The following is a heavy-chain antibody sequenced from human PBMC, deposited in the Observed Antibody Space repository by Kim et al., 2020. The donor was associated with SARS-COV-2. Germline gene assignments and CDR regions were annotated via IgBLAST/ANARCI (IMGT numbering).Heavy chain of an antibody. CDR3: GKCSLSDYVMDV. Sequence: GGSLRLSCTVSGFTFTDYGMTWVRQAPGQGLEWVSPISGSGVSTYYADSVKGRFAISRDNSKDTVYLHMSNLRAADTATYYCGKCSLSDYVMDVWGQGTTVAVSS. D-gene: IGHD2-15*01. CDR1: GFTFTDYG. CDR2: ISGSGVST. V-gene: IGHV3-23*01. J-gene: IGHJ6*02.